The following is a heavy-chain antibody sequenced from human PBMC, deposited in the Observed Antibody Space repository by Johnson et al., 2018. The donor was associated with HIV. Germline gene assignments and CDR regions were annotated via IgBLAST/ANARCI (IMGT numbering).Heavy chain of an antibody. D-gene: IGHD3-3*01. Sequence: VQLVESGGGVVQPGGSLRLSCAASGFTFSSYGMHWVRQAPGKGLEWVAFIRYDGSNKYYADSVKGRFTISRDNSKNTLYLQMNSLRAEETAVYYCAKDRGITIFGPVIWGEPPDAFDSWGQGTMVTVSS. CDR2: IRYDGSNK. CDR1: GFTFSSYG. J-gene: IGHJ3*02. CDR3: AKDRGITIFGPVIWGEPPDAFDS. V-gene: IGHV3-30*02.